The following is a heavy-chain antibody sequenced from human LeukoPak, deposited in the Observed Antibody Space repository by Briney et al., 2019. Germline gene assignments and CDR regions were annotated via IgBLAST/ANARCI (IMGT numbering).Heavy chain of an antibody. D-gene: IGHD3-22*01. CDR1: GITFSSYA. J-gene: IGHJ4*02. V-gene: IGHV3-23*01. CDR3: AKDSGYHFLDY. CDR2: ISGSGDRT. Sequence: GGSLRLSCAASGITFSSYAMIWVRQAPGEGLEWVSAISGSGDRTYHADSVKGRLTTSRDNSKNTLYLQMSSLRAEDTTVYYCAKDSGYHFLDYWGQGTPVTVSS.